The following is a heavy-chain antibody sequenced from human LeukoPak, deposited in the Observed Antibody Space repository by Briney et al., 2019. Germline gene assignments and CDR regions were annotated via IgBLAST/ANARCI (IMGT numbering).Heavy chain of an antibody. CDR2: IYYSGST. CDR3: ARDFKGITIFGVVTHWYFDL. Sequence: SETLSLTCTVSGGSISSSSYYWGWIRQPPGKGLEWIGSIYYSGSTYYNPSLKSRITISVDTSKNQFSLKLSSVTAADTAVYYCARDFKGITIFGVVTHWYFDLWGRGTLVTVSS. D-gene: IGHD3-3*01. CDR1: GGSISSSSYY. J-gene: IGHJ2*01. V-gene: IGHV4-39*07.